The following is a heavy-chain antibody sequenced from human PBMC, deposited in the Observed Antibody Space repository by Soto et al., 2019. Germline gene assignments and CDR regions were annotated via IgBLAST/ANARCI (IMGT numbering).Heavy chain of an antibody. CDR1: GGTFSSYA. J-gene: IGHJ6*02. V-gene: IGHV1-69*13. CDR2: IIPIFGTA. Sequence: SVKVSCKASGGTFSSYAISWVRQAPGQGLEWMGGIIPIFGTANYAQKFQGRVTITADESTSTAYMELSSLRSEDTAVYYCARLRSDLFEYSSSPYYYGMDVWGQGTTVTVSS. CDR3: ARLRSDLFEYSSSPYYYGMDV. D-gene: IGHD6-6*01.